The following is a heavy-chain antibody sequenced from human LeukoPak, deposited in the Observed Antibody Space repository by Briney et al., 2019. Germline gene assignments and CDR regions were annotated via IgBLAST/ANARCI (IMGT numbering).Heavy chain of an antibody. Sequence: PSETLSLTCTVSGGSISSGSYYWSWIRQPPGKGLEWIGYIYYSGSTNYNPSLKSRVTISVDTSKNQFSLKLSSVTAADTAVYYCARVHGSGSYYTWGQGTLVTVSS. CDR2: IYYSGST. CDR3: ARVHGSGSYYT. CDR1: GGSISSGSYY. V-gene: IGHV4-61*01. J-gene: IGHJ5*02. D-gene: IGHD3-10*01.